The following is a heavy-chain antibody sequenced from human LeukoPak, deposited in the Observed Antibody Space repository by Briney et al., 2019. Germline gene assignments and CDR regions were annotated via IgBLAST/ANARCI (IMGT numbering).Heavy chain of an antibody. V-gene: IGHV1-2*06. Sequence: GASVKVSCKASGYTFTGYYMNWVRQAPGQGLEWMGRINPNTGGTNYAQNFQGSVTMTRDTSITTVYMELSRLRSDDTAVYYCARVTMVRGVILHDAFDIWGQGTMVTVSS. CDR2: INPNTGGT. J-gene: IGHJ3*02. CDR3: ARVTMVRGVILHDAFDI. D-gene: IGHD3-10*01. CDR1: GYTFTGYY.